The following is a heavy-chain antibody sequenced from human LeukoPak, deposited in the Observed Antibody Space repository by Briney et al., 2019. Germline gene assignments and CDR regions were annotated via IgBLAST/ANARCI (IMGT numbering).Heavy chain of an antibody. D-gene: IGHD6-13*01. J-gene: IGHJ4*02. CDR1: GFTFASCA. CDR2: ISSSGGST. Sequence: GGSLRLSCAASGFTFASCAMSWVRQAPGKRLGWVSSISSSGGSTYYAGSVKGRFTISRDNSKNTLYLQVNSLRAEDTAGYYCAKSLAAARDYWGQGTLVTVSS. CDR3: AKSLAAARDY. V-gene: IGHV3-23*01.